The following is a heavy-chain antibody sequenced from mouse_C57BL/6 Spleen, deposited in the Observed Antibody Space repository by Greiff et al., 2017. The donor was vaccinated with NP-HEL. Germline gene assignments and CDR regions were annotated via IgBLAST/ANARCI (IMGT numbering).Heavy chain of an antibody. CDR2: IHPNSGST. Sequence: VQLQQSGAELVKPGASVKLSCKASGYTFTSYWMHWVKQRPGQGLEWIGMIHPNSGSTNYNEKFKSKATLTVDKSSSTAYMQLSSLTSEDSAVYYCARPDYYAMDNWGQGTSETVSS. J-gene: IGHJ4*01. CDR1: GYTFTSYW. V-gene: IGHV1-64*01. CDR3: ARPDYYAMDN.